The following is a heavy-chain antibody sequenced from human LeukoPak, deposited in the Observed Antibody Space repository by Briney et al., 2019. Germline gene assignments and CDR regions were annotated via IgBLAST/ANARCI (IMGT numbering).Heavy chain of an antibody. Sequence: GGSLRLSCAGSGFTFSNYWMSWVRQAPGKGMEWVAHINKDGSEIYYVDSVKGRFTISRDNAKSSLSLQMNSLRVEDTAVYYCARDKVTYWGQGILVTVPS. J-gene: IGHJ4*02. CDR2: INKDGSEI. CDR1: GFTFSNYW. CDR3: ARDKVTY. V-gene: IGHV3-7*01.